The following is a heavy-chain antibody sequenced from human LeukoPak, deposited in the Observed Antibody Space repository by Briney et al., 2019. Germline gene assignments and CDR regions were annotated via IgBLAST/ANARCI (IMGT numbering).Heavy chain of an antibody. V-gene: IGHV5-51*01. J-gene: IGHJ4*02. CDR3: ARRASARYGDFDY. CDR1: DYSFTSYW. CDR2: INPGDSDT. D-gene: IGHD4/OR15-4a*01. Sequence: GESLKISCKGSDYSFTSYWIGWVRQMPGKGLEWMGIINPGDSDTRYSPSFQGQVTISVDKSISTAYLQWSSLKASDTAMYYCARRASARYGDFDYWGQGTLVTVSS.